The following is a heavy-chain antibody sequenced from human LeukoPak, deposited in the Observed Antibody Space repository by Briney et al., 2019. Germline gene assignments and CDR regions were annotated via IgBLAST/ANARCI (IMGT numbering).Heavy chain of an antibody. Sequence: GGSLRLSCAASGFTFSDYYMSWIRQAPGKGLEGVSYISSSSSYTYYADSVKGRFTISRDNSKNTLYLQMNSLRVEDTAVYYCAKSRIGAAARDIDYWGQGSLVTVSS. D-gene: IGHD6-13*01. CDR1: GFTFSDYY. CDR2: ISSSSSYT. J-gene: IGHJ4*02. CDR3: AKSRIGAAARDIDY. V-gene: IGHV3-11*03.